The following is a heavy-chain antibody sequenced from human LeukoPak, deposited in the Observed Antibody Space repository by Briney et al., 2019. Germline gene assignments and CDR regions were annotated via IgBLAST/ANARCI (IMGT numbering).Heavy chain of an antibody. CDR2: IIPIFGTA. J-gene: IGHJ4*02. V-gene: IGHV1-69*01. CDR3: ARDFRPGVQLWLLLY. CDR1: GGTFSSYA. Sequence: GASVKVSCKASGGTFSSYAISWVRQAPGQGLEWMGGIIPIFGTANYAQKFQGRVTITADESTSTAYMELSSLRSEDTAVYYCARDFRPGVQLWLLLYWGQGTLVTVSS. D-gene: IGHD5-18*01.